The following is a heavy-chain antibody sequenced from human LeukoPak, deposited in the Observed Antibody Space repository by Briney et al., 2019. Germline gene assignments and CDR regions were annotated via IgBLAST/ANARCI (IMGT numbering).Heavy chain of an antibody. D-gene: IGHD3-22*01. J-gene: IGHJ4*02. CDR3: VRGSSGYLDY. V-gene: IGHV3-23*01. CDR2: ISDSGGRT. CDR1: GFTFSNYA. Sequence: GGSLRLSCAVSGFTFSNYAMSWVRQAPGKGLEWVSAISDSGGRTYYADSVKGRFSISRDNPKNTLYLQMNSLRAEDTAVYYCVRGSSGYLDYWGQGTLVTVSS.